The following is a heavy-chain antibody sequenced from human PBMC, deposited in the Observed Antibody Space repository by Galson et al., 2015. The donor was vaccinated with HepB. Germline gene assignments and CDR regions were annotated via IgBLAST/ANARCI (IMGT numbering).Heavy chain of an antibody. Sequence: QSGAEVKQPGESLKISCEGSGYSFATYWIGWVRQMPGKGLEWMGLIYPGDSDTRYSPSFQGQVTFSADKSISTAYLQWSSLKASNTAIYYCARRKPYYDGIQECAFDMWGQGTLVAVA. CDR1: GYSFATYW. J-gene: IGHJ3*02. D-gene: IGHD3-22*01. CDR2: IYPGDSDT. CDR3: ARRKPYYDGIQECAFDM. V-gene: IGHV5-51*01.